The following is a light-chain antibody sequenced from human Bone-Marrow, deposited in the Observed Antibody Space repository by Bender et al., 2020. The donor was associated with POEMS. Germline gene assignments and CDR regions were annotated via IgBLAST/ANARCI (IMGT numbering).Light chain of an antibody. J-gene: IGLJ3*02. CDR3: CSYAGSRTWV. Sequence: QSALTQPASVSGSPGQSITVSCTGTSSDVGGYNFVSWYQHHPGKAPKLMIYDVTHRPSGVSKRFSGSKSGNTASLRISGLQAEDEAYYLCCSYAGSRTWVFGGGTKLTVL. V-gene: IGLV2-23*02. CDR1: SSDVGGYNF. CDR2: DVT.